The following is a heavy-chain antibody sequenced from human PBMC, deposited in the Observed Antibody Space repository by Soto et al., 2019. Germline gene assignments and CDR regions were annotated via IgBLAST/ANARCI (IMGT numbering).Heavy chain of an antibody. CDR1: GGSISSYY. CDR2: IYYSGST. V-gene: IGHV4-59*01. D-gene: IGHD4-17*01. J-gene: IGHJ4*02. Sequence: PSETLSLTCTVSGGSISSYYWSWIRQPPGKGLEWIGYIYYSGSTNYNPSLKSRVTISVDTSKNQFSLKLSSVTAAGTAVYYCARGSLGGDYFDYWGQGTLVTVSS. CDR3: ARGSLGGDYFDY.